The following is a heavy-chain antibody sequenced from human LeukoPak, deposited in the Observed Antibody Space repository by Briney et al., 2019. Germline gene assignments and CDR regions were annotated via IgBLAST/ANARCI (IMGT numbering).Heavy chain of an antibody. D-gene: IGHD2-2*02. J-gene: IGHJ5*02. V-gene: IGHV4-31*03. CDR1: GGSISSGGYY. CDR3: ARGNVVVPAAICWFDP. Sequence: SETLSLTCTVSGGSISSGGYYWSWIRQHPGKGLEWIGYIYYSGSTYYNPSLKSRVTISVDTSKNQFSLKLSSVTAADTAVYYCARGNVVVPAAICWFDPWGQGTLVTVS. CDR2: IYYSGST.